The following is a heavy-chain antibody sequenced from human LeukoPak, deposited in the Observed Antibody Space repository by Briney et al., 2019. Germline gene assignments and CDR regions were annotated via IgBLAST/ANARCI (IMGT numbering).Heavy chain of an antibody. V-gene: IGHV3-48*03. D-gene: IGHD2-2*01. CDR3: ARDSCAGTSCYLFDS. CDR1: GFTFSSYE. CDR2: ISSSGKIV. Sequence: PGGSLRLSCAASGFTFSSYEMNWVRQAPGKGLEWVSYISSSGKIVYYADSVKGRFTISRDNAKKSLYLQLSSLRAEDTGVYYCARDSCAGTSCYLFDSWGRGALVTVSS. J-gene: IGHJ4*02.